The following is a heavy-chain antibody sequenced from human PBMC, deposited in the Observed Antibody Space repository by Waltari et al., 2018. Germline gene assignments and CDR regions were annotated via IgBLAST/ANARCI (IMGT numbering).Heavy chain of an antibody. D-gene: IGHD1-1*01. CDR1: GGSISSGGYA. CDR2: TYQSGST. CDR3: ARWGSTSPGNWFDP. J-gene: IGHJ5*02. V-gene: IGHV4-30-2*01. Sequence: QVQLQESGSGLVKPSQTLSLTCAVSGGSISSGGYAWSWSRQPPGKGLEWIAYTYQSGSTYYSPALTSRFTIARDRSQNRFALKLASVTAADTAGYYCARWGSTSPGNWFDPWGQGTLVTVSS.